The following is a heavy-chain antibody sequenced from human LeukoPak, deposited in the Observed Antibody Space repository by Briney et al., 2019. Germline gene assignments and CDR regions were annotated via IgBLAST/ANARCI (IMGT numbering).Heavy chain of an antibody. Sequence: SETLSLTRTVSGGSISSYYWSWIRKPPGKGLEWIGYIYYSGSTNYNPSLKSRVTISVDRSKNQFSLKLSSVTAADTAVYYCARESDYYDSSGYLRWGQGTLVTVS. J-gene: IGHJ1*01. CDR3: ARESDYYDSSGYLR. D-gene: IGHD3-22*01. CDR2: IYYSGST. CDR1: GGSISSYY. V-gene: IGHV4-59*12.